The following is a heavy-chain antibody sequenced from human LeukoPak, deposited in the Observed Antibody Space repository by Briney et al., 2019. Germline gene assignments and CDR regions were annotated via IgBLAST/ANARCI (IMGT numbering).Heavy chain of an antibody. Sequence: ASVKVSCKVSGYTLTELCMHWVRQAPGKGLEWMGSFDPEDGERIYAQKFQGRVTMTEDTSTDTVYMELRSLRSEDTAVYYCARAERDTMVRGVNYYYMDVWGKGTTVTVSS. J-gene: IGHJ6*03. CDR1: GYTLTELC. D-gene: IGHD3-10*01. V-gene: IGHV1-24*01. CDR3: ARAERDTMVRGVNYYYMDV. CDR2: FDPEDGER.